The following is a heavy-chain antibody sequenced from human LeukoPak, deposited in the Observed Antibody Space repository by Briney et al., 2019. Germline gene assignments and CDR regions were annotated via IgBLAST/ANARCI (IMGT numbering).Heavy chain of an antibody. D-gene: IGHD6-13*01. V-gene: IGHV5-51*01. CDR3: ARHSGTFPLDFDY. CDR2: IYPGDSDA. Sequence: GESLKISCKGSGYSFTDYWIGWVRQMPGKGLEWMGFIYPGDSDARYSPSFQGHVTISADKSISTAYLQWSSLEASDTGMYYCARHSGTFPLDFDYWGQGTLVTVSS. CDR1: GYSFTDYW. J-gene: IGHJ4*02.